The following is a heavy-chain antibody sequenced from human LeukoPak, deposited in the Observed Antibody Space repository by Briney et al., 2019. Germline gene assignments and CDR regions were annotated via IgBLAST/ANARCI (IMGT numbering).Heavy chain of an antibody. V-gene: IGHV3-23*01. CDR1: GFTFTKYA. Sequence: PGGALRLSCGASGFTFTKYAMSWVRQGPGKGLEWVSAISSSGDKTHYVDSVKGRFTISRDNSRNTVYLQMSSLRVEDAALYYCAKGLEPATDVKQTFDFWGQGALVTVSS. CDR2: ISSSGDKT. J-gene: IGHJ4*02. D-gene: IGHD1-26*01. CDR3: AKGLEPATDVKQTFDF.